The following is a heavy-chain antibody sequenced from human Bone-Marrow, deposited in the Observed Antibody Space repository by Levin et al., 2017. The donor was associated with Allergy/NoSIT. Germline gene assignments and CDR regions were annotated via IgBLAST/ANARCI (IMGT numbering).Heavy chain of an antibody. D-gene: IGHD6-19*01. J-gene: IGHJ6*02. V-gene: IGHV3-21*01. CDR1: GFTFDTYT. Sequence: LSLTCAASGFTFDTYTINWVRQAPGKGLEWVSSISSTGNYIYYADSLKGRFTISRDNAKNSLYLQMNSLRAEDTAVYYCARTLTGWYGGMDVWGQGTTVTVSS. CDR2: ISSTGNYI. CDR3: ARTLTGWYGGMDV.